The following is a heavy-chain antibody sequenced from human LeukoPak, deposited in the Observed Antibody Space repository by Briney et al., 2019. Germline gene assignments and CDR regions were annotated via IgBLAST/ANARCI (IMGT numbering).Heavy chain of an antibody. CDR1: GGSISSYY. CDR2: IYTSGST. J-gene: IGHJ6*03. V-gene: IGHV4-4*07. CDR3: ARGADYYYYYYMDV. Sequence: PSETLSLTCTVSGGSISSYYWGWIRQPAGKGLEWIGRIYTSGSTNYNPSLKSRVTMSVDTSKNQFSLKLSSVTAADTAVYYCARGADYYYYYYMDVWGKGTTVTVSS.